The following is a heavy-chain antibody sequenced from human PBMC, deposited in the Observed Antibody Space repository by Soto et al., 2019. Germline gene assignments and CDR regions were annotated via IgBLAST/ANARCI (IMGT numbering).Heavy chain of an antibody. V-gene: IGHV1-69*13. CDR3: ARDCSGGSCYPGMDV. CDR2: IIPIFGTA. D-gene: IGHD2-15*01. J-gene: IGHJ6*02. CDR1: GGTFSSYA. Sequence: SVKVSCKASGGTFSSYAISWVRQAPGQGLEWMGGIIPIFGTANYAQKFQGRVTITADESTSSAYMELSSLRAEDTAVYFCARDCSGGSCYPGMDVWGQGTTVTVSS.